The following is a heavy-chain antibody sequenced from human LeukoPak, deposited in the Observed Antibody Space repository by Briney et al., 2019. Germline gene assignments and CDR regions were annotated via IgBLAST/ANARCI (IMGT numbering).Heavy chain of an antibody. CDR2: MWYDGSNK. D-gene: IGHD3-10*01. J-gene: IGHJ4*02. V-gene: IGHV3-33*01. CDR1: GFTFRTFG. CDR3: ARDSGVHSGSPFDY. Sequence: PGRSLRLSCAASGFTFRTFGMHWVRQAPGKGREWVAVMWYDGSNKYYADSVKGRFTISRDNSKNTLYLQMNSLRAEDTAVYYCARDSGVHSGSPFDYWGQGTLVTVSS.